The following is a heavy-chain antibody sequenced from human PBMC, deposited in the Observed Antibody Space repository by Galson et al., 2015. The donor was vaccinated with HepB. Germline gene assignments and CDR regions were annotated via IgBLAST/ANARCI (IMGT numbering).Heavy chain of an antibody. J-gene: IGHJ5*02. CDR2: IYYTGTT. Sequence: SETLSLTCTVSGGSITSNDYYWAWIRQPPGMELEWIGTIYYTGTTFYNPSLKSRVTISVDTSENHFSLKVNSVTAADTAVYYCARAQLLGNNWFDPWGQGTRVTVSS. CDR3: ARAQLLGNNWFDP. CDR1: GGSITSNDYY. V-gene: IGHV4-39*02. D-gene: IGHD2-2*01.